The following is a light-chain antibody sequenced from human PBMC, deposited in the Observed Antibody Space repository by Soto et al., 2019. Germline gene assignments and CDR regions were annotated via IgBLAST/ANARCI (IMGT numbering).Light chain of an antibody. V-gene: IGLV2-11*01. J-gene: IGLJ3*02. CDR2: DVN. CDR3: CSYAHTSRV. Sequence: QSALTQPASVSGSPGQSITISCAGTSSDIGGYDYVSWYQHHPGKAPQLIIYDVNKRPSGVPDRFSGSKSGNTASLTISWLQAEDEADYYCCSYAHTSRVFGGGTKLTVL. CDR1: SSDIGGYDY.